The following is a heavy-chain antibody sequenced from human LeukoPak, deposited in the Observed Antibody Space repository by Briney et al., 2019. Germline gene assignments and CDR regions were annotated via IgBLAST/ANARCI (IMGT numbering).Heavy chain of an antibody. CDR1: GYTFTGYY. Sequence: ASVKVSCKAPGYTFTGYYMHWVRQAPGQGLEWMGWINPNSGGTHYAQKFQGRVTMTRDTSISTAYMELSRLRSDDTALYYCARDFLANNPSRFDPWGQGTLVTVSS. CDR2: INPNSGGT. V-gene: IGHV1-2*02. D-gene: IGHD4/OR15-4a*01. CDR3: ARDFLANNPSRFDP. J-gene: IGHJ5*02.